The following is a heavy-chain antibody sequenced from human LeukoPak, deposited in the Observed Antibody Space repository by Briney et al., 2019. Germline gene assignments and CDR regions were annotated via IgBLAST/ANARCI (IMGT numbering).Heavy chain of an antibody. CDR3: ARPDYDFWSGSPGGNYMDV. V-gene: IGHV3-23*01. D-gene: IGHD3-3*01. CDR2: ISGSGGST. CDR1: GFTFSSYA. J-gene: IGHJ6*03. Sequence: GSLRLSCAASGFTFSSYATSWVRQAPGKGLEWVSAISGSGGSTYYADSVKGRFTISKDNSKNTLYLQMNSLRAEDTAVYYCARPDYDFWSGSPGGNYMDVWGKGTTVTVSS.